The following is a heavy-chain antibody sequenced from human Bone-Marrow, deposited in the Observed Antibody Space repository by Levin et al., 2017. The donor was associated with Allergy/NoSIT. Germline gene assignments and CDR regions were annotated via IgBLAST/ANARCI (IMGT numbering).Heavy chain of an antibody. CDR1: GGSISSSNW. D-gene: IGHD2-15*01. V-gene: IGHV4-4*02. Sequence: SETLSLTCAVSGGSISSSNWWSWVRQPPGKGLEWIGEIYHSGSTNYNPSLKSRVTISVDKSKNQFSLKLSSVTAADTAVYYCARYVVVVAASYYYGMDVWGQGTTVTVSS. CDR3: ARYVVVVAASYYYGMDV. CDR2: IYHSGST. J-gene: IGHJ6*02.